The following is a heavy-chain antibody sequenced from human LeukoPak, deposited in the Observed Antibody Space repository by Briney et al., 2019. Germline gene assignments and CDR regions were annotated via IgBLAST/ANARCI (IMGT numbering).Heavy chain of an antibody. CDR1: GASINSAAYY. CDR2: IYTSGST. Sequence: SQTLSLTCTVSGASINSAAYYWSWIRQPAGKGLEWIGRIYTSGSTNYNPSLRSRVTISVDTSKSQFSLKLNSVTAPDTAVYYCARLIGLGEVSPYFDFWGQGRLVTVSS. D-gene: IGHD3-16*02. J-gene: IGHJ4*02. V-gene: IGHV4-61*02. CDR3: ARLIGLGEVSPYFDF.